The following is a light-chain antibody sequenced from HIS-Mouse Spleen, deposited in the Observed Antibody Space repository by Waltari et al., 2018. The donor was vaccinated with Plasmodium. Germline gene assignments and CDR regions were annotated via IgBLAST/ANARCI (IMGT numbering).Light chain of an antibody. CDR1: ALPKKY. Sequence: SYELTQPPSVSVSPGQTARITCAGAALPKKYAYWYQQKSGQAPVLVIYEDSKRPAGIPEGFSGSSSGTMATLTISGAQLEDEADYYCYSTDSSGNHRVFGGGTKLTVL. CDR2: EDS. V-gene: IGLV3-10*01. J-gene: IGLJ3*02. CDR3: YSTDSSGNHRV.